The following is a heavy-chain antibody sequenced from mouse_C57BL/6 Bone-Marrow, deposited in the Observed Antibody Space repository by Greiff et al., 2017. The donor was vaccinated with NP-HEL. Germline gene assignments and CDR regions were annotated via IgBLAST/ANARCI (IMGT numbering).Heavy chain of an antibody. CDR3: ARGHYYGSSYRFAY. Sequence: QVQLQQPGAELVMPGASVKLSCKASGYTFTSYWMHWVKQRPGQGLEWIGEIDPSDSYTNYNQKFKGKSTLTVDKSSSTAYMQLSSLTSEDSAVYYCARGHYYGSSYRFAYWGQGTLVTVSA. J-gene: IGHJ3*01. CDR1: GYTFTSYW. V-gene: IGHV1-69*01. D-gene: IGHD1-1*01. CDR2: IDPSDSYT.